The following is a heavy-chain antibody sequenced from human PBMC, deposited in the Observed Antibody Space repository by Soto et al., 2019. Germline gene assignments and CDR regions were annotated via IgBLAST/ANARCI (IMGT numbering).Heavy chain of an antibody. Sequence: QVQLVESGGGVVQPGKSLRLSCAASGFAFSHYPVHWVRQAPGKGLEWVAVISYDGSNKYYEDSVKGRFTIFRDNSKDTLYLQMNRLRDEDTAVDYCVREGDCSGGSCSIFDYWGQGTLVTVSS. CDR3: VREGDCSGGSCSIFDY. J-gene: IGHJ4*02. V-gene: IGHV3-30-3*01. D-gene: IGHD2-15*01. CDR2: ISYDGSNK. CDR1: GFAFSHYP.